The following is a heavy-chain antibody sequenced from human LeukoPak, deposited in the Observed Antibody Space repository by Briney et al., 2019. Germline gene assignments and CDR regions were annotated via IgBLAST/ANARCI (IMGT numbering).Heavy chain of an antibody. CDR2: ISGSGDNT. CDR3: AKGRGTAVTSAANY. D-gene: IGHD4-17*01. Sequence: GGSLRLSCAASGFTFSSYAMSWVRQAPGKGLEWVSSISGSGDNTYYADSVKDRFSISRDNSKTPVSLQMNSLRAEDTAVYYCAKGRGTAVTSAANYWGQGTLVTVSS. J-gene: IGHJ4*02. V-gene: IGHV3-23*01. CDR1: GFTFSSYA.